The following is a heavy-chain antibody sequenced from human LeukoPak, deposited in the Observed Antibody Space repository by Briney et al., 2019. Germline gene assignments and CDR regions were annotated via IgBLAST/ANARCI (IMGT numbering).Heavy chain of an antibody. J-gene: IGHJ4*03. CDR3: ARYYCGGDCYSGFFDF. V-gene: IGHV4-39*01. CDR2: IYYSGST. CDR1: GGSISSGGYY. Sequence: PSQTLSLTCTVSGGSISSGGYYWSWIRQPPGKGLDWIGSIYYSGSTYYNPALKSRVTISVDTSRNQLSLKLRSATAADTAVYYCARYYCGGDCYSGFFDFWGQGTLVAVSS. D-gene: IGHD2-21*02.